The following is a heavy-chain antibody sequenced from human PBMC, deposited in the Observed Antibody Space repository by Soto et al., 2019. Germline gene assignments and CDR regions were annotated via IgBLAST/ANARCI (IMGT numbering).Heavy chain of an antibody. V-gene: IGHV4-59*01. CDR3: ARCSGGGSYFDY. D-gene: IGHD3-10*01. CDR1: GGSISSYY. J-gene: IGHJ4*02. CDR2: IYYSGST. Sequence: SSTLSLTWTVSGGSISSYYRSWILQPPGKGLEWIGYIYYSGSTNYNPSLKSRVTISVDTSKNQFSLKLSSVTDAGTAVYSGARCSGGGSYFDYWAQGTLVTFSS.